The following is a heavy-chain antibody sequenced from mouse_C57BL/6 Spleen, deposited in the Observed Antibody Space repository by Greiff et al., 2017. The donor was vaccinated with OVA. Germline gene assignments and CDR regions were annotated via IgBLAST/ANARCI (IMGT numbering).Heavy chain of an antibody. CDR3: ATTVVDLYWYFDV. CDR2: IDPEDGET. Sequence: EVKLMESGAELVKPGASVTLSCTASGFNIKDYYMHWVQQRTEQGLEWIGRIDPEDGETKYAPKFQGQATITADTSSNTAYLQLSSLTSEDTAVYYCATTVVDLYWYFDVWGTGTTVTVSS. D-gene: IGHD1-1*01. J-gene: IGHJ1*03. V-gene: IGHV14-2*01. CDR1: GFNIKDYY.